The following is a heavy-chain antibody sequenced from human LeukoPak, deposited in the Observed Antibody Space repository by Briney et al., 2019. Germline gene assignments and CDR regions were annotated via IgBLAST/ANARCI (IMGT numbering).Heavy chain of an antibody. D-gene: IGHD5-12*01. Sequence: GGSLRLSCVASGFTFSSHAMAWVRQAPGKGLEWVSVIGYRAGINYADSVKGRFTISRDDFKNTLYLQLNSLRVEDTAVYYCATSGYTGYGRPSWGQGTRVAV. CDR3: ATSGYTGYGRPS. CDR2: IGYRAGI. V-gene: IGHV3-23*01. J-gene: IGHJ5*02. CDR1: GFTFSSHA.